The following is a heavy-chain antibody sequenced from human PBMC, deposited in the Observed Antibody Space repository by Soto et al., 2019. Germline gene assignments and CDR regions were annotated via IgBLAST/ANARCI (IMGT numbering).Heavy chain of an antibody. J-gene: IGHJ4*02. Sequence: GGSLRLSSAASGFTFSSYSMHWVRQAPGKGLEWVAVISYDGSNKYYADSVKGRFTISRDNSKNTLYLQMNSLRAEDTAVYYCARDPLASGYDDYYFDYWGQGTLVTVSS. D-gene: IGHD5-12*01. V-gene: IGHV3-30-3*01. CDR1: GFTFSSYS. CDR3: ARDPLASGYDDYYFDY. CDR2: ISYDGSNK.